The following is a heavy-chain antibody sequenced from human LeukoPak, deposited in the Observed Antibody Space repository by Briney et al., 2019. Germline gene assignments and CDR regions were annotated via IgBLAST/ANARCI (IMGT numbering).Heavy chain of an antibody. V-gene: IGHV3-23*01. D-gene: IGHD5-12*01. CDR3: AKSTYTPGSGPVDY. CDR1: GFTFSSYA. J-gene: IGHJ4*02. CDR2: ISGSGGST. Sequence: PGGSLTLSCAASGFTFSSYAMSWVRQAPGKGLEWVSAISGSGGSTYYADSVKGRFTISRDNSKNTLYLQMNSLRAEDTAVYYCAKSTYTPGSGPVDYWGQGTLVTVSS.